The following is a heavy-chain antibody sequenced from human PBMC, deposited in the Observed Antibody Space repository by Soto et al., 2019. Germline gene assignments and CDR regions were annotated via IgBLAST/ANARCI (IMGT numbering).Heavy chain of an antibody. D-gene: IGHD3-3*01. CDR3: ARGGFLDPYYFEY. J-gene: IGHJ4*02. V-gene: IGHV3-53*01. Sequence: EVQLVESGGGLIQPGGSLRLSCAASGFTVSSNYSSWVRQAPWKGLEWVSMIYSGGSTYYADSVKGRFTISRDNSKNTLYLQMNSLRAEDTAVYYCARGGFLDPYYFEYWGQGTLVTVSS. CDR2: IYSGGST. CDR1: GFTVSSNY.